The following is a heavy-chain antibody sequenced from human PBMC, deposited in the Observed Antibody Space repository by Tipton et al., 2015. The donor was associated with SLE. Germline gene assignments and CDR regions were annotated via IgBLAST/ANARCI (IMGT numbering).Heavy chain of an antibody. V-gene: IGHV3-23*01. CDR3: AGGCSGGSCYSGDDY. J-gene: IGHJ4*02. CDR2: ISGSGGST. Sequence: SLRLSCAAPGFTFSSYAMSWVRQAPGKGLEWVSAISGSGGSTYYADSVKGRFTISRDNSKNTLYLQMNSLRAEDTAVYYCAGGCSGGSCYSGDDYWGQGTLVTASS. CDR1: GFTFSSYA. D-gene: IGHD2-15*01.